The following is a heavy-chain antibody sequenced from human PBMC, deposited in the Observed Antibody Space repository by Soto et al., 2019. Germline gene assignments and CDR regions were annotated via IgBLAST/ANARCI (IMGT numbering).Heavy chain of an antibody. V-gene: IGHV3-23*01. CDR3: AKRPASIITFDY. Sequence: PGGSLRLSCAASGFTFSNYAMSWVRQAPGKGLEWVSTISGNGGSTYYAESVKGRFTISRDNSKNMLFLQINSLRDDDPAVYYCAKRPASIITFDYWGQGTPVTVSS. CDR1: GFTFSNYA. J-gene: IGHJ4*02. D-gene: IGHD2-2*01. CDR2: ISGNGGST.